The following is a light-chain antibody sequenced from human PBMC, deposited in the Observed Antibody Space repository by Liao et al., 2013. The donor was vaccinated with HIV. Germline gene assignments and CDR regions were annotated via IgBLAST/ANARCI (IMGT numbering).Light chain of an antibody. J-gene: IGLJ3*02. CDR3: QVWDSSSNQGV. V-gene: IGLV3-1*01. Sequence: SYELTQPPSVSVSPGQTASITCSGDILGDTYACWYQQKPGQSPVLVIYHDNKRPSGIPERFSGSNSGNTATLTISRVEAGDEADYNCQVWDSSSNQGVFGGGTKLTVL. CDR2: HDN. CDR1: ILGDTY.